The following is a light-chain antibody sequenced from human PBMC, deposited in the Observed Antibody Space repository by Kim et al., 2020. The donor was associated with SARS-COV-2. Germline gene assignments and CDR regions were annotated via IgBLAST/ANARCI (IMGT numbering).Light chain of an antibody. Sequence: PGKTARITCGGNNIGSKSVTWYKQKPGQAPVLVIYYDSDRPSGIPERFSGSNSGNTATLTISRVEAGDEADYYCQVWDSSSDHHWVFGGGTQLTVL. V-gene: IGLV3-21*04. CDR3: QVWDSSSDHHWV. CDR2: YDS. J-gene: IGLJ3*02. CDR1: NIGSKS.